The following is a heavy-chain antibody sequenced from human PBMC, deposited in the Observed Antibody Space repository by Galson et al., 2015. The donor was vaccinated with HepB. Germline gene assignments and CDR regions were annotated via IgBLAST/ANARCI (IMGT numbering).Heavy chain of an antibody. CDR1: GYPISSGYY. Sequence: SETLSLTCTVSGYPISSGYYWVWIRQPPGKGLEWIGSLYHSGSTYYSPSLKSRVTISVDMSKNQFSLRLTSVTAADTAVYHCARDLGHGDYYYYYGMDVWGQGTTVTVSS. V-gene: IGHV4-38-2*02. CDR2: LYHSGST. D-gene: IGHD4-17*01. J-gene: IGHJ6*02. CDR3: ARDLGHGDYYYYYGMDV.